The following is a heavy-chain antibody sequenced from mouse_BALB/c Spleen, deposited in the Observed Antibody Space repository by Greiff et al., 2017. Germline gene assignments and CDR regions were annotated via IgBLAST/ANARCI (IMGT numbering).Heavy chain of an antibody. CDR1: GFTFSSYA. CDR3: ARPLSRYWYFDV. CDR2: ISSGGSYT. D-gene: IGHD2-3*01. J-gene: IGHJ1*01. V-gene: IGHV5-9-3*01. Sequence: EVKLMESGGGLVKPGGSLKLSCAASGFTFSSYAMSWVRQTPEKRLEWVATISSGGSYTYYPDSVKGRFTISRDNAKNTLYLQMSSLRSEDTAMYYCARPLSRYWYFDVWGAGTTVTVSS.